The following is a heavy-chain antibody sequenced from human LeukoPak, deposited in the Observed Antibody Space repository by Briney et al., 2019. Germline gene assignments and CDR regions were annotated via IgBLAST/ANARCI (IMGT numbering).Heavy chain of an antibody. Sequence: SETLSLTCTVSGGSIGSYYWSWIRQPAGKGLEWIGRICTSGSTNYNPSLKSRVTMSVDTSKNQFSLKLSSVTAADTAVYYCARDYYDSSGYYYFDYWGQGTLVTVSS. D-gene: IGHD3-22*01. CDR1: GGSIGSYY. V-gene: IGHV4-4*07. J-gene: IGHJ4*02. CDR2: ICTSGST. CDR3: ARDYYDSSGYYYFDY.